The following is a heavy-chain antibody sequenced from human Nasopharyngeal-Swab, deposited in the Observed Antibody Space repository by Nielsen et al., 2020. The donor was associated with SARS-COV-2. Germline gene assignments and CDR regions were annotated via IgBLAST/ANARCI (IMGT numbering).Heavy chain of an antibody. Sequence: GGSLRLSCAASGFTFSSYAMSWVRQAPGKGLEWVGFIRSKAYGGTTEYAASVKGRFTISRDDSKSIAYLPMNSLKTEDTAVYYCTRGGPMDVWGQGTTVTVSS. CDR1: GFTFSSYA. J-gene: IGHJ6*02. CDR3: TRGGPMDV. CDR2: IRSKAYGGTT. V-gene: IGHV3-49*04.